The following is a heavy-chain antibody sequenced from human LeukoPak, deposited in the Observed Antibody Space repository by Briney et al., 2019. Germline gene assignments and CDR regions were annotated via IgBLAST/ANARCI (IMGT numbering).Heavy chain of an antibody. J-gene: IGHJ4*02. CDR3: TYTYDSTGYYPGAFDY. CDR2: IRGKTYGGTT. Sequence: GGSLSLSCTGAGFTFGDYAMSWVRQAPGKGLEWVGFIRGKTYGGTTEYAASVKGRFTISRDDSKTIAYLQMNSLKTEDTAVYYCTYTYDSTGYYPGAFDYWGQGTLVTVSS. D-gene: IGHD3-22*01. CDR1: GFTFGDYA. V-gene: IGHV3-49*04.